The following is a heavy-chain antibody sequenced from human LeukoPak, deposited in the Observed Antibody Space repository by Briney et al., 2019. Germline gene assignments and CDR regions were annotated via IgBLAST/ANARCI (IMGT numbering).Heavy chain of an antibody. CDR3: AREPVLEKDIVLMVYAPLGAFDI. V-gene: IGHV4-30-4*08. J-gene: IGHJ3*02. D-gene: IGHD2-8*01. Sequence: KPSETLSLTCTVSGGSISSGDYYWSWIRQPPGKGLEWIGYIYYSGSTYYNPSLKSRVTISVDTSKNQFSLKLSSVTAADTAVYYCAREPVLEKDIVLMVYAPLGAFDIWGQGTMVTVSS. CDR1: GGSISSGDYY. CDR2: IYYSGST.